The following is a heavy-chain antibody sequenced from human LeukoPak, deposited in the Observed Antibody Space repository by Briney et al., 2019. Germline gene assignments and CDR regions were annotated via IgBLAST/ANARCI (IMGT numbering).Heavy chain of an antibody. V-gene: IGHV3-30*02. CDR2: IRYDGSNK. J-gene: IGHJ5*02. D-gene: IGHD3-22*01. CDR1: GFTFSSYG. CDR3: AKDGYYESSGDSKALVAS. Sequence: GGSLRLSCAASGFTFSSYGMHWVRQAPGKGLEWVAFIRYDGSNKYYADAVRGRFTISRDNSKRTLYLQMNSLRAEDTAVYYCAKDGYYESSGDSKALVASWGQGTLVTVSS.